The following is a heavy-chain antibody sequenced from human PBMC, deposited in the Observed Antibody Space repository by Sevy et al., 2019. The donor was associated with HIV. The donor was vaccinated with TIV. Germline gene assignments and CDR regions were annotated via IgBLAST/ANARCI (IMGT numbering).Heavy chain of an antibody. CDR3: AGARRNYYDSRGFHFDY. D-gene: IGHD3-22*01. Sequence: SETLSLTCTVSGGSISSYYWSWIRQPPGKGLEWIGYIYYSGSTNYNPSLKSRVTISVDTSKNQFSLKLSSVTAAETAVSYCAGARRNYYDSRGFHFDYWGQGTLVTVSS. V-gene: IGHV4-59*12. J-gene: IGHJ4*02. CDR2: IYYSGST. CDR1: GGSISSYY.